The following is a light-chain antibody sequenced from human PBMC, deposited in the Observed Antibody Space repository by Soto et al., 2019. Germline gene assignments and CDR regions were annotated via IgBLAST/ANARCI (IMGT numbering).Light chain of an antibody. Sequence: DIQVTQSTSTLSASVGDRVTITCGASQSIGTWLAWYQQKPGKAPKLLIFDASTLESGVPSRFSGSGSGTDFTLTISSLQPDHFATYYCQQYSDSSGAFGQGTKVDI. CDR2: DAS. CDR1: QSIGTW. V-gene: IGKV1-5*01. CDR3: QQYSDSSGA. J-gene: IGKJ1*01.